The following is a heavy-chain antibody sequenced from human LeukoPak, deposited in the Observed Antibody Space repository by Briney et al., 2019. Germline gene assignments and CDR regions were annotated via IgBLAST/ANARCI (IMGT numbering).Heavy chain of an antibody. Sequence: GGSLRLSCSASGFSFRTHTMHWVRQAPGKGVEYVSSIISTGDDTYYAESLKGRFTISRDNSENTLSLQMRSLRADDTAVYYCVKDLGGTFSFDYWGQGTLVTVSS. CDR3: VKDLGGTFSFDY. D-gene: IGHD1-26*01. J-gene: IGHJ4*02. CDR2: IISTGDDT. CDR1: GFSFRTHT. V-gene: IGHV3-64D*09.